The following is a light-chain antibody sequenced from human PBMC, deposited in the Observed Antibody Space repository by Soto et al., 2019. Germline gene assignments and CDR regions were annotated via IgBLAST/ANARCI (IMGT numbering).Light chain of an antibody. V-gene: IGKV1-39*01. Sequence: DIQMTQSPSSLSASVGDRVTITCRASQSIRNFLNWFQQKPGKAPRLLIYSASSLQSGVPSRFSGIGSGTDFTLTISSLQPEDFATYYCQQSRTTPYTFGQVTKVEI. CDR1: QSIRNF. CDR2: SAS. J-gene: IGKJ2*01. CDR3: QQSRTTPYT.